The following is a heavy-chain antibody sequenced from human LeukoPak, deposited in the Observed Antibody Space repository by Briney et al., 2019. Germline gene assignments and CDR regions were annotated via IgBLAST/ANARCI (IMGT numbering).Heavy chain of an antibody. V-gene: IGHV3-11*01. D-gene: IGHD1-26*01. Sequence: PGGPLRLSCAASKFTFSDYYMSWIRQAPGKGLEWVSYISTTGSTFQYADSVKGRFTISRDNAKNSLYLQMNSLRPEDTAVYYCARVFTSGSPFDYWGQGTLVTVSS. CDR2: ISTTGSTF. CDR1: KFTFSDYY. J-gene: IGHJ4*02. CDR3: ARVFTSGSPFDY.